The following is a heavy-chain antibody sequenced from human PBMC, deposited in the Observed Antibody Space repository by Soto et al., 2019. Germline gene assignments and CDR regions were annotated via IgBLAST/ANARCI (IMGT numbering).Heavy chain of an antibody. V-gene: IGHV3-21*01. CDR3: VRVWRLVGRYGMDV. J-gene: IGHJ6*02. D-gene: IGHD6-25*01. Sequence: GGSLSLSCVGPGFIFSSYYMNWVRQAPGKGLEWVSSISGGSAYIYYADSVKGRFTISRDNAKNSLYLEMNSLRVEDTAVYYCVRVWRLVGRYGMDVWGQGTTVTVYS. CDR1: GFIFSSYY. CDR2: ISGGSAYI.